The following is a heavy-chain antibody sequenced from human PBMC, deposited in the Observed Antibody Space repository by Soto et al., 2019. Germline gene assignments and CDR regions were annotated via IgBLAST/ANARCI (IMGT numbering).Heavy chain of an antibody. CDR1: GGSISSGGYY. D-gene: IGHD6-19*01. Sequence: LSLTCTVSGGSISSGGYYWSWIRQHPGKGLEWIGYIYYSGSTYYNPSLKSRVTISVDTSKNQFSLKLSSVTAADTAVYYCARDHRTWRVFDYWGQGTLVTVSS. CDR3: ARDHRTWRVFDY. CDR2: IYYSGST. V-gene: IGHV4-31*03. J-gene: IGHJ4*02.